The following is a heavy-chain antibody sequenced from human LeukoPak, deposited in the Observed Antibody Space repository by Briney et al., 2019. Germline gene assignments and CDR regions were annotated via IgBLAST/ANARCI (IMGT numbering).Heavy chain of an antibody. D-gene: IGHD6-19*01. CDR1: GGSVTRDSHY. V-gene: IGHV4-61*01. CDR3: ARVTGSSGWYYFDY. Sequence: PSESLSLTCTVSGGSVTRDSHYWTWLRQPPGKGLEWFGYIYYIGSTNYNPSLKSRVTISVDTSKNQFSLKLSSVTAADTAVYYCARVTGSSGWYYFDYWGQGTLVTVSS. CDR2: IYYIGST. J-gene: IGHJ4*02.